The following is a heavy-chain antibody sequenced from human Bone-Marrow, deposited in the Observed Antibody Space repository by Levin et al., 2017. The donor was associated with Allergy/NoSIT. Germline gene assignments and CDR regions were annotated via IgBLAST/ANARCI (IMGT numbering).Heavy chain of an antibody. D-gene: IGHD3-22*01. J-gene: IGHJ5*02. CDR1: GGSIRSRTYY. Sequence: PSETLSLTCTVSGGSIRSRTYYWGWNRQSPRKGLEWIGNMYYFGGTYYNPSVKSRVTISADTSKNQFFLRLTSVTAADTAVYYCVAYYYDSSGEGWFDPWGQGTLVTVSS. V-gene: IGHV4-39*01. CDR2: MYYFGGT. CDR3: VAYYYDSSGEGWFDP.